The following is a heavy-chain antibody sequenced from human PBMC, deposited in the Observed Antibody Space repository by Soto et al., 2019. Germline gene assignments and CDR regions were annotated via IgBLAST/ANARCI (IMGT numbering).Heavy chain of an antibody. CDR3: ARHGSSWSGYYYYGMDV. V-gene: IGHV4-59*08. CDR2: IYYRGST. D-gene: IGHD6-13*01. CDR1: GGSISSYY. J-gene: IGHJ6*02. Sequence: QVQLQESGPGLVKPSETLSLTCTVSGGSISSYYWSWIRQPPGKGLEWIGYIYYRGSTNYNPSLKSRVTISVDTSKNQFSLKLSSVTAADTAVYYCARHGSSWSGYYYYGMDVWGQGTTVTVSS.